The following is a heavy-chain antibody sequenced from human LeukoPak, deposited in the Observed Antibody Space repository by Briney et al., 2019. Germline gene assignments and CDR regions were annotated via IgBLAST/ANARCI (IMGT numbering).Heavy chain of an antibody. J-gene: IGHJ6*02. V-gene: IGHV1-69*04. D-gene: IGHD3-10*01. CDR1: GYTFTGYY. CDR3: ARDGHYYGSGTHYGMDV. Sequence: SVKVSCKASGYTFTGYYMHWVRQAPGQGLEWMGRIIPILGIANYAQKFQGRVTITADKSTSTAYMELSSLRSEDTAVYYCARDGHYYGSGTHYGMDVWGQGTTVTVSS. CDR2: IIPILGIA.